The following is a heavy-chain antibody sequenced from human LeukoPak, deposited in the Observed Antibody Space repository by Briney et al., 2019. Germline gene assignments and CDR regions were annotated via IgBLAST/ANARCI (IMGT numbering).Heavy chain of an antibody. V-gene: IGHV4-31*03. CDR3: ARGYCSGGSCYSGLFDY. CDR2: IYYSGST. D-gene: IGHD2-15*01. Sequence: SETLSLTCTVAGGSISSGGYFWSWIRQHPGKGLEWIGYIYYSGSTYYNPSLKSRVTISVDTSKNQFSLKLSSVTAADTAVYYCARGYCSGGSCYSGLFDYWGQGTLVTVSS. CDR1: GGSISSGGYF. J-gene: IGHJ4*02.